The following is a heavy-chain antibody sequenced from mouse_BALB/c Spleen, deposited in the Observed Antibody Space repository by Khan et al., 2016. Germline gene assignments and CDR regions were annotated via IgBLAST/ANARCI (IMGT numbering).Heavy chain of an antibody. CDR1: GYSITSDYA. CDR2: ISYSGST. J-gene: IGHJ3*01. Sequence: EVQLQESGPGLVKPSQSLSLTCTVTGYSITSDYAWNWIRQFPGNKLEWMGYISYSGSTSYNPSLKSRISITRDTSKNKFFLQLNSVTTEDTATYYCARNGNRYYSTWFAYWGQGTLVTVSA. V-gene: IGHV3-2*02. CDR3: ARNGNRYYSTWFAY. D-gene: IGHD2-12*01.